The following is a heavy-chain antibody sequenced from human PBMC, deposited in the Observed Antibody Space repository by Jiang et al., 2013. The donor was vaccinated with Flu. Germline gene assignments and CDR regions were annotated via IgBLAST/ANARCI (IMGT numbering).Heavy chain of an antibody. J-gene: IGHJ3*02. CDR2: INHSGST. CDR3: ASIWFGELFEGPDAFDI. Sequence: GLVKPSGTLSLTCAVSGGSISSSNWWSWVRQPPGKGLEWIGEINHSGSTNYNPSLKSRVTISVDTSKNQFSLKLSSVTAADTAVYYCASIWFGELFEGPDAFDIWGQGTMVTVSS. CDR1: GGSISSSNW. V-gene: IGHV4-4*02. D-gene: IGHD3-10*01.